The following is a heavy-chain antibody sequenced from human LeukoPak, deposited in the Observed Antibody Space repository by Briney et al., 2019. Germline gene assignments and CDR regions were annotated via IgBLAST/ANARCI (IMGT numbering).Heavy chain of an antibody. D-gene: IGHD3-16*01. CDR2: ISGDGGST. J-gene: IGHJ4*02. CDR3: ARPHQDYVWGSPDF. CDR1: GFMFHDYA. Sequence: GGSLGLSCAAPGFMFHDYAIHWVRQAPGKGLEWVSLISGDGGSTFYADSVKGRFTISRDNARSSLYLQMNSLRDEDTAVYYCARPHQDYVWGSPDFWGQGTLVTVSS. V-gene: IGHV3-43*02.